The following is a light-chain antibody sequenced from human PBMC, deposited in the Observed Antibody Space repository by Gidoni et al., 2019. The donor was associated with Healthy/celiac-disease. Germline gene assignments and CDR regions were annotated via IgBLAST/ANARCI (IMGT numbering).Light chain of an antibody. J-gene: IGKJ2*01. Sequence: EIVMTQSPATLSVSPGERATLSCRASQCVSSNLAWYQQKPGQAPRLLIYGASTRATGSPARFSGSVSGTEFTLTISSLQSEDFAVYYCQQYNNWPPMYTFGQGTKLEIK. CDR2: GAS. CDR1: QCVSSN. V-gene: IGKV3-15*01. CDR3: QQYNNWPPMYT.